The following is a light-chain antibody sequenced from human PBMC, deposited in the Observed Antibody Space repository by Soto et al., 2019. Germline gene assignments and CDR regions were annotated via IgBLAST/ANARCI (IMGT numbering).Light chain of an antibody. Sequence: EIVLTQSPATLSLSPGERATLSCRASQSVSSYLAWYQQKPGQAPRLLIYDASNRATGIPARFSGSGSGTDFTRTISSLEPEDFAVYYWQQRSNWPPGITFGPGTKVDIK. V-gene: IGKV3-11*01. CDR1: QSVSSY. CDR3: QQRSNWPPGIT. J-gene: IGKJ3*01. CDR2: DAS.